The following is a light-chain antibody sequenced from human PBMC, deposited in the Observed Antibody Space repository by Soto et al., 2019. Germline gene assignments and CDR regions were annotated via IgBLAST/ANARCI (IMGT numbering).Light chain of an antibody. CDR1: QSLVYSDGNTY. V-gene: IGKV2-30*01. CDR2: RVS. Sequence: DVVMTQSPLSLPVTLGQPASISCRSSQSLVYSDGNTYLNWFQQRPGQSPRRLIYRVSNRDSGVPDRFSCTWSCTDFTLKIRSVEAEDVGFYYCMQSTHWPRTFGQGTKVEI. CDR3: MQSTHWPRT. J-gene: IGKJ1*01.